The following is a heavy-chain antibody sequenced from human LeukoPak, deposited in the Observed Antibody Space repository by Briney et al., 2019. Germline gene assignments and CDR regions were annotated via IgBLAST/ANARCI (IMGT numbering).Heavy chain of an antibody. Sequence: PSETLSLTWTVAGGSISSYYWSWIRQPPGKGLEWIGYIYYSGSTNYNPSLKSRVTISVDTSKNQFSLKLSSVTAADTAVYYCARGGGLGYYYYYMDVWGKGTTVTISS. J-gene: IGHJ6*03. D-gene: IGHD3/OR15-3a*01. CDR3: ARGGGLGYYYYYMDV. V-gene: IGHV4-59*01. CDR1: GGSISSYY. CDR2: IYYSGST.